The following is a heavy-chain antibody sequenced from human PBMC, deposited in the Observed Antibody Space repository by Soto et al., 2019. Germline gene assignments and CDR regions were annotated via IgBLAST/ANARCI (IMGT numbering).Heavy chain of an antibody. CDR1: GFTFSSYA. V-gene: IGHV3-30-3*01. CDR3: ARKLGRRSWYFDL. J-gene: IGHJ2*01. Sequence: QVQLVESGGGVVQPGRSLRLSCAASGFTFSSYAMHWVRQAPGKGLEWVAVISYDGSNKYYADSVKGRFTISRDNSKNTLYLQMNSLRAEDTAVYYCARKLGRRSWYFDLWGRGTLVTVSS. D-gene: IGHD7-27*01. CDR2: ISYDGSNK.